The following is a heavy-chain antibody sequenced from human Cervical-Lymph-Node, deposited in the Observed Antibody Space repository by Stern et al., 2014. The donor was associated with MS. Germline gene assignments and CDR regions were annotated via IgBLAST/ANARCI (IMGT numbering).Heavy chain of an antibody. D-gene: IGHD3-22*01. J-gene: IGHJ3*02. CDR2: IYPEDSDT. CDR1: GYSFSNFW. Sequence: EVQLVESGAEVKKPGESLKISCKTSGYSFSNFWIGWVRQKPGKGLEWMGIIYPEDSDTTYSPSFQGQVTISADESISPAYLQWRSLKASDTAMYYCVRRRDSDSYDTFDIWGQGTMLIVSS. V-gene: IGHV5-51*01. CDR3: VRRRDSDSYDTFDI.